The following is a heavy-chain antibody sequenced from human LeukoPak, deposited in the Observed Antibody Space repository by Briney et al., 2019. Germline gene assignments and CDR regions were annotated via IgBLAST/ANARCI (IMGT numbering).Heavy chain of an antibody. Sequence: GGSLRLSCAASGFTFSSYWMHWVRQAPGKGLVWVSRINSDGSSTSYADSVKGRFTISRDNAKNSLYLQMNSLRAEDTAVYYCARDPYYDILTGYSSFDYWGQGTLVTVSS. CDR3: ARDPYYDILTGYSSFDY. V-gene: IGHV3-74*01. CDR2: INSDGSST. CDR1: GFTFSSYW. D-gene: IGHD3-9*01. J-gene: IGHJ4*02.